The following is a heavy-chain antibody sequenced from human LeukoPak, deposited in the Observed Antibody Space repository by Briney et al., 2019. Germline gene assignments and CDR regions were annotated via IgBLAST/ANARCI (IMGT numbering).Heavy chain of an antibody. CDR3: ARVRGFCSSTSCRYYYYYYGMDV. V-gene: IGHV4-34*01. Sequence: SETLSLTCAVYGGSFSGYYWSWIRQPPGKGLEWIGEINHSGSTNYNPSLKSRVTISVDTSKNQFSLKLSSVTAADTAVYYCARVRGFCSSTSCRYYYYYYGMDVWGQGTTVTVSS. CDR1: GGSFSGYY. CDR2: INHSGST. J-gene: IGHJ6*02. D-gene: IGHD2-2*01.